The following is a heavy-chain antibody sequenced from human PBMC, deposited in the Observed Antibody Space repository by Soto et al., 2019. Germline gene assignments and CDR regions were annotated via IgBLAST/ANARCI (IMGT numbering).Heavy chain of an antibody. CDR3: ALGWFGGDMDV. Sequence: GQSLKVSRKGSGYSFTSYWIGCVRQMPGKGLEWMGIIYPGDSDTRYSPSFQGQVTISADKSISTAYLQWCSLKASDTAMYYCALGWFGGDMDVWGQGTTGAVSS. D-gene: IGHD3-10*01. CDR2: IYPGDSDT. V-gene: IGHV5-51*01. CDR1: GYSFTSYW. J-gene: IGHJ6*02.